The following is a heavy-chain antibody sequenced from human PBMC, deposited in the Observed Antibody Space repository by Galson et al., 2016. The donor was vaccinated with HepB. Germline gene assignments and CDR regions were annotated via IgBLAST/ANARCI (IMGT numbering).Heavy chain of an antibody. D-gene: IGHD3-9*01. CDR1: GYIFTGYY. Sequence: SVKVSCKASGYIFTGYYIHWVRQAPGQGLEWMGWINPNSGGSNYALKFQGRVTRTTDTSITTVYMDLRRLKSDDTAVYYCAGGFQYDILTGVGYWGEGTLVIVSS. CDR2: INPNSGGS. CDR3: AGGFQYDILTGVGY. V-gene: IGHV1-2*02. J-gene: IGHJ4*02.